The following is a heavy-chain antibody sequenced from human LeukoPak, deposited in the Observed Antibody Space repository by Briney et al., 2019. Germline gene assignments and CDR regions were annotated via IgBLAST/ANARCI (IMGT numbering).Heavy chain of an antibody. Sequence: PGGSLRLSCAASGFTFSTYWMSWVRQAPGKGLEWVANIKQDGSDKYYVDSVKGRFTISRDNAKNSLFLQMNSLRAEDTAVYHCARVRCSSNSCFPDHWGQGTLVTVSS. CDR2: IKQDGSDK. J-gene: IGHJ4*02. CDR3: ARVRCSSNSCFPDH. CDR1: GFTFSTYW. V-gene: IGHV3-7*01. D-gene: IGHD2-2*01.